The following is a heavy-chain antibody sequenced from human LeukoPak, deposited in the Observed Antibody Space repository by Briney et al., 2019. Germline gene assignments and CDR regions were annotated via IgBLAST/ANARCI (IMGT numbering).Heavy chain of an antibody. CDR2: VNPNSGGT. V-gene: IGHV1-2*02. Sequence: ASVKVSCKASGYTFTGYYMHWVRQAPGQGLEWMGWVNPNSGGTNYAQKFQGRVTMTRDTPISTAYMELSRLRSDDTAVYYCARGQLQLWLQGTFYWGQGTLVTVSS. CDR3: ARGQLQLWLQGTFY. CDR1: GYTFTGYY. J-gene: IGHJ4*02. D-gene: IGHD5-18*01.